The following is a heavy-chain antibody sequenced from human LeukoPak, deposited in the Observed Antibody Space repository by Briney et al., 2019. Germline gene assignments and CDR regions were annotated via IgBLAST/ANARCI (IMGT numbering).Heavy chain of an antibody. CDR2: IIPIFGTA. D-gene: IGHD3-16*01. CDR1: GGTFSSYA. CDR3: ARGGSGPWYFDY. J-gene: IGHJ4*02. Sequence: ASVKVSCKASGGTFSSYATSWVRQAPGQGLEWMGGIIPIFGTANYAQKFQGRVTITADESTSTAYMELSSLRSEDTAVYYCARGGSGPWYFDYWGQGTLVTVSS. V-gene: IGHV1-69*13.